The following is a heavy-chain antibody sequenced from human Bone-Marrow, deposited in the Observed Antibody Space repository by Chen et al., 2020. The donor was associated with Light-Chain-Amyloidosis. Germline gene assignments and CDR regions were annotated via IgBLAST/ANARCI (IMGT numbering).Heavy chain of an antibody. CDR2: ISADADTK. CDR1: GFASRSYG. CDR3: VRVGADDYTWGTPYFDY. J-gene: IGHJ4*02. Sequence: QVQLVESGGGVLQPGSSLSLSCVVSGFASRSYGLLWVRQAPGKGLEWVAIISADADTKNYGDSVKGRVTISRDNSKNTLYLQMSSLRPEDTAVYYCVRVGADDYTWGTPYFDYWGQGTLVTVSS. D-gene: IGHD3-16*01. V-gene: IGHV3-30*03.